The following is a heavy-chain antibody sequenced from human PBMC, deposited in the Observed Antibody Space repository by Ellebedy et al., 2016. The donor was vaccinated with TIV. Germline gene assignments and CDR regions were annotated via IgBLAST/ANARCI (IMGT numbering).Heavy chain of an antibody. CDR3: AYSSGRGWFDP. D-gene: IGHD3-22*01. Sequence: SETLSLTCSVSGGFISSHYWSWIRQPPGKALEWIGYIYDSGRTKYSPSLKSRVNISVATSKNQFSVKLRSVTAADTAGYYCAYSSGRGWFDPWGQGTLVTVSS. V-gene: IGHV4-59*11. J-gene: IGHJ5*02. CDR2: IYDSGRT. CDR1: GGFISSHY.